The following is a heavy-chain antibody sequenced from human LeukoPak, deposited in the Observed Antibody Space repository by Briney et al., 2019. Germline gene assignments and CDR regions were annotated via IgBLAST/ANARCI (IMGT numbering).Heavy chain of an antibody. CDR2: ISSSSSTI. D-gene: IGHD6-13*01. J-gene: IGHJ5*02. Sequence: PGGSLGLSCAASGFTFSSYSMNWVRQAPGKGLEWVSYISSSSSTIYYADSVKGRFTISRDNAKNSLYLQMNSLRDEDTAVYYCARDIAAAGYRNWFDPWGQGTLVTVSS. CDR1: GFTFSSYS. V-gene: IGHV3-48*02. CDR3: ARDIAAAGYRNWFDP.